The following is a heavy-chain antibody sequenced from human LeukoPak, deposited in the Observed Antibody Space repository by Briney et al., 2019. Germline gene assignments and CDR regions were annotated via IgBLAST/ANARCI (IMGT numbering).Heavy chain of an antibody. CDR1: GFTFSSYA. V-gene: IGHV3-23*01. Sequence: GGSLRLSCAASGFTFSSYAMSWVRQAPGKGLEWVSAISGSGGTIYYADSVKGRFTISRDNSKNTLYLQMNSLRAEDTAVYYCAKDSRGGDILTGYNWFDPWGQGTLVTVSS. CDR2: ISGSGGTI. CDR3: AKDSRGGDILTGYNWFDP. D-gene: IGHD3-9*01. J-gene: IGHJ5*02.